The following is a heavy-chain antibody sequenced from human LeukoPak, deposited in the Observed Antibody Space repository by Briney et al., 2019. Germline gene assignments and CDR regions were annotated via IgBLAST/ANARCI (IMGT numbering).Heavy chain of an antibody. V-gene: IGHV3-23*01. CDR1: GFTLSSYE. J-gene: IGHJ6*03. Sequence: GGSLRLSCTVSGFTLSSYEMSWIRQAPGKGLEWVSSIDYSGGSSYYADSVKGRFTISRDNSKNTLYLQMNSLRAEDTAVYYCAKPDRKRPYYYMDVWGKGTTVTVSS. CDR2: IDYSGGSS. CDR3: AKPDRKRPYYYMDV. D-gene: IGHD1-14*01.